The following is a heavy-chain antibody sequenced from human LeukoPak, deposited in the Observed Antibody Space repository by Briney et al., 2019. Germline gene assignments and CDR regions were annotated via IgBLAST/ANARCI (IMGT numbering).Heavy chain of an antibody. CDR1: GFTFSSYA. J-gene: IGHJ3*02. Sequence: GGSLRLSCAASGFTFSSYAMHWVRQAPGKGLEWVAVISYDGSNKYYADSVKGRFTISRNNSKNTLYLQMNSLRAEDTAVYYCGHLAGLGDAFDIWGQGTMVSVSS. D-gene: IGHD7-27*01. V-gene: IGHV3-30-3*01. CDR3: GHLAGLGDAFDI. CDR2: ISYDGSNK.